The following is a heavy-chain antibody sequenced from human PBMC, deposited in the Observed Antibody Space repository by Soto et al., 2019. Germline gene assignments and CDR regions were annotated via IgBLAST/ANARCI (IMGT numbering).Heavy chain of an antibody. J-gene: IGHJ4*02. D-gene: IGHD3-16*01. CDR2: IYYSGST. CDR1: GGSISSGDYY. V-gene: IGHV4-30-4*01. CDR3: ARVRLDHRGYYFDY. Sequence: QVQLQESGPGLVKPLQTLSLTCTVSGGSISSGDYYWSWIRQPPGKCLEWIGYIYYSGSTYYNPSLKSRVTISVDTSKNQFSLKLSSVTAADTAVDYCARVRLDHRGYYFDYWCQGTLVTVSS.